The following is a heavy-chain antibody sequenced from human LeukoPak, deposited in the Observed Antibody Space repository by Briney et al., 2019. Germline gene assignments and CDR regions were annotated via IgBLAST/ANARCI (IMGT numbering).Heavy chain of an antibody. Sequence: GGSLRISCAASGFTFSDYYMSWIRQAPGKGMEWISYISSSGSTIYYADSVKGRFTISRDNAKNSLYLQMNSLRAEDTAVYYCARAAADTIGYFQHWGQGTLVTVSS. J-gene: IGHJ1*01. D-gene: IGHD6-13*01. V-gene: IGHV3-11*01. CDR2: ISSSGSTI. CDR1: GFTFSDYY. CDR3: ARAAADTIGYFQH.